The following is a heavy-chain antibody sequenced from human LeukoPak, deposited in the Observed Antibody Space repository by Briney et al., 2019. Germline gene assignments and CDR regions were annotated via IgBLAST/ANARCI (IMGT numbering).Heavy chain of an antibody. D-gene: IGHD2-15*01. CDR3: ARDPRVGGYYGMDV. Sequence: PSETLSLTCTVSGGSISSYYWSWIRQPPGKGLEWIGYIYYSGSTNYNPSLKSRVTISVDTSKNQFSLKLSSVTAADTAVYYCARDPRVGGYYGMDVWGQGTTVTVS. J-gene: IGHJ6*02. V-gene: IGHV4-59*01. CDR2: IYYSGST. CDR1: GGSISSYY.